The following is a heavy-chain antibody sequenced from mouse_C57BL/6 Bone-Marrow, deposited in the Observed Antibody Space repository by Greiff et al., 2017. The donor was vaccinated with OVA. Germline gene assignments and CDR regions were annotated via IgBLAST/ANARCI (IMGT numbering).Heavy chain of an antibody. CDR1: GYTFTSYG. V-gene: IGHV1-81*01. CDR2: IYPRSGNT. D-gene: IGHD1-1*01. J-gene: IGHJ4*01. CDR3: ARDYGSSPLYYYAMDY. Sequence: VKLQQSGAELARPGASVKLSCKASGYTFTSYGISWVKQRTGQGLEWIGEIYPRSGNTYYNEKFKGKATLTADKSSSTAYMELRSLTSEDSAVYFCARDYGSSPLYYYAMDYWGQGTSVTVSS.